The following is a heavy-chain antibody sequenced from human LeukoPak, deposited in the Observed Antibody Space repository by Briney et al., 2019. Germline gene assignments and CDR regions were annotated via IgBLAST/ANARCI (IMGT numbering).Heavy chain of an antibody. CDR1: GGSISSYY. CDR3: ARDVALGGSSGWSGNY. J-gene: IGHJ4*02. CDR2: IYTSGST. V-gene: IGHV4-4*07. Sequence: ASETLSLTCTVSGGSISSYYWSWIRQPAGKGLEWIGRIYTSGSTNYNPSLKSRVTMSVDTSKNQFSLKLSSVTAADTAVYYCARDVALGGSSGWSGNYWGQGTLVTVSS. D-gene: IGHD6-19*01.